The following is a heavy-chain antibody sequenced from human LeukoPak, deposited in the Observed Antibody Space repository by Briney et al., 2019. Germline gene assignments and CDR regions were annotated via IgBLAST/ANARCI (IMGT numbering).Heavy chain of an antibody. CDR2: INPSGST. D-gene: IGHD3-22*01. V-gene: IGHV4-34*01. CDR3: ARGRHDITMIVVVMTSVSYYLDV. Sequence: SETLSLTCAVYGGSFSGYHWTWIRKSPGKGLEWIGDINPSGSTYYNPSLKSRLTISVDTSKNQFSLKLRSVTAADTAVYYCARGRHDITMIVVVMTSVSYYLDVWGKGTTVTVS. J-gene: IGHJ6*03. CDR1: GGSFSGYH.